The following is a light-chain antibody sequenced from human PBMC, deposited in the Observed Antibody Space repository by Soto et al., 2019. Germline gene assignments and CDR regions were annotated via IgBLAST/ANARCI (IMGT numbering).Light chain of an antibody. J-gene: IGKJ5*01. CDR3: QQSYSTPPT. Sequence: DIQITQSPSTLSASVGDRVTITCRASQSISSWLAWYQQKPWKAPKLLVYGASSFQSGVPSKFSGRGSGTDFTLTISSLQPEDFATYYCQQSYSTPPTFGQGTRLEIK. CDR1: QSISSW. CDR2: GAS. V-gene: IGKV1-39*01.